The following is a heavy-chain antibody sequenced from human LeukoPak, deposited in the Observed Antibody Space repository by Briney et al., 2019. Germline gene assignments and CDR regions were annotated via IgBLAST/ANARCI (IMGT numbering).Heavy chain of an antibody. CDR3: ARGQNFDWLFDY. V-gene: IGHV1-8*01. CDR1: GYTFTSYD. J-gene: IGHJ4*02. Sequence: ASVKVPCKASGYTFTSYDINWVRQATGQGLEWMGWMNPNSGNTGYAQKFQGRVTMTRNTSISTAYMELSSLRSEDTAVYYCARGQNFDWLFDYWGQGTLVTVSS. D-gene: IGHD3-9*01. CDR2: MNPNSGNT.